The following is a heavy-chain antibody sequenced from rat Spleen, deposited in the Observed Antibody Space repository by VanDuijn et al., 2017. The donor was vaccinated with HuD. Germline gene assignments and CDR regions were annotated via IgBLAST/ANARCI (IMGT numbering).Heavy chain of an antibody. CDR2: FSFDGRTT. J-gene: IGHJ2*01. V-gene: IGHV5-29*01. D-gene: IGHD1-4*01. CDR3: ARETGYNSYFDY. Sequence: EVQLVESDGGLVQPGRSLKLSCAASGFTVSDYYMAWVRQAPTAGLEWVATFSFDGRTTYYRESVKGRFIISRDNAKNTLYLQMDSLRSEDTATYYCARETGYNSYFDYWGQGVMVTVSS. CDR1: GFTVSDYY.